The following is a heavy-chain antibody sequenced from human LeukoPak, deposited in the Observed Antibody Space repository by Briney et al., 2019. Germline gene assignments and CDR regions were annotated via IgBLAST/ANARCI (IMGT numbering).Heavy chain of an antibody. V-gene: IGHV4-38-2*02. D-gene: IGHD4-17*01. J-gene: IGHJ4*02. Sequence: SETLSLTCTVSGYSISSGYYWGWIRQPPGKGLEWIGSIYHSGSTYYNPSLKSRVTISVDTSKNQFSLKLSSVTAADTAVYYCASTITVTTDYWGQGTLVTVSS. CDR1: GYSISSGYY. CDR3: ASTITVTTDY. CDR2: IYHSGST.